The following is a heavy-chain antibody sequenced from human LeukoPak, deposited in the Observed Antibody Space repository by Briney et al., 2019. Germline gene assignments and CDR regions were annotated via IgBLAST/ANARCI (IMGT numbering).Heavy chain of an antibody. CDR2: INPNSGGT. Sequence: ASVKVSCKASGYTFTGYYMHWVRQPPGQGLEWMGWINPNSGGTNYAKTFQGRVTMTRDTSFSTAYMELSRLRSDDTAVYYGAKDPDKNSAATGDYYYYYMDVWGKGTTVTVSS. CDR1: GYTFTGYY. V-gene: IGHV1-2*02. J-gene: IGHJ6*03. CDR3: AKDPDKNSAATGDYYYYYMDV. D-gene: IGHD6-13*01.